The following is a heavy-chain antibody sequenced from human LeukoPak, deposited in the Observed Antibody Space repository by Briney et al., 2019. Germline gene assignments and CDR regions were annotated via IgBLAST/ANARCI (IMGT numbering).Heavy chain of an antibody. CDR3: AKDWDSLDYGDSYFDN. V-gene: IGHV3-23*01. CDR1: GFTFSNYA. CDR2: ISGSGVTT. D-gene: IGHD4-17*01. J-gene: IGHJ4*01. Sequence: GGSLRLSCAASGFTFSNYAMSWVRQAPGKGLEWVSAISGSGVTTYYADSVEGRFTISRDNSKSTLYLQMSRLRAEDTAVYYCAKDWDSLDYGDSYFDNWGHGTLVTVSS.